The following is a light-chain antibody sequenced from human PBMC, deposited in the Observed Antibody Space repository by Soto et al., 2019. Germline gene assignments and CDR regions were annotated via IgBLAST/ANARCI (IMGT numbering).Light chain of an antibody. J-gene: IGKJ1*01. CDR1: QSISSW. CDR3: QQYNSYQWT. CDR2: DAS. Sequence: DIQMTQSPSTLSASVGDRVTITCRASQSISSWLAWYQQKPGKAPKLLIYDASSLESGVPSRFSGSGSWTEFTHPISSLQPDDFATYYCQQYNSYQWTFGQGTKVEIK. V-gene: IGKV1-5*01.